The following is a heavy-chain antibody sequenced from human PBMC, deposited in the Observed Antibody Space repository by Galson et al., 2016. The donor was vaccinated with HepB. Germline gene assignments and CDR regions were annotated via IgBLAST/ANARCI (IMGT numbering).Heavy chain of an antibody. Sequence: TLSLTCTVSGVSISSGGYYWSWIRQHPGKGLEWIGYIYYSGSTYYNPSLKSRVTISVDTSKNQFSLRLTSVTAADTAVYYCARQELGARSGFYDFDYWGQGARVTVSS. D-gene: IGHD3-22*01. J-gene: IGHJ4*02. V-gene: IGHV4-31*03. CDR2: IYYSGST. CDR1: GVSISSGGYY. CDR3: ARQELGARSGFYDFDY.